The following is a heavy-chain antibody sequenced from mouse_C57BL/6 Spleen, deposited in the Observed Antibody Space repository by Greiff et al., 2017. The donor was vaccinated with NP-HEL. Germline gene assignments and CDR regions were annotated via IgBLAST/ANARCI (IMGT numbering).Heavy chain of an antibody. CDR3: ARDDAMDD. J-gene: IGHJ4*01. CDR2: ISDGGSYT. V-gene: IGHV5-4*01. Sequence: DVMLVESGGGLVKPGGSLKLSCAASGFTFSSYAMSWVRQTPEKRLEWVATISDGGSYTYYPDNVKGRFTISRDNAKNNLYLQMSHLKSEDTAMYYCARDDAMDDWGQGTSVTVSS. CDR1: GFTFSSYA.